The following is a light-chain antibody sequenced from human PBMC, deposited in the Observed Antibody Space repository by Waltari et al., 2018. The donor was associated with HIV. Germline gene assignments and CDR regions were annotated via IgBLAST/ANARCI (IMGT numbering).Light chain of an antibody. J-gene: IGLJ1*01. Sequence: QSALTQPASVSGSPGQAITISCTGTSSDVGGYNFVSWYQQHPGKAPKLMIYEGSKRPSGVSKRFSGSKSGNTASLTISVLQAEDEADYYCCSYTSSNTYVFGTGTGVSVL. V-gene: IGLV2-23*01. CDR3: CSYTSSNTYV. CDR2: EGS. CDR1: SSDVGGYNF.